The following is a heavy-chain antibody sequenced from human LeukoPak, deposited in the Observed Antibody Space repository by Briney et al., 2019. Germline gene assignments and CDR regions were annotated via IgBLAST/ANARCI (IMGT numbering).Heavy chain of an antibody. V-gene: IGHV3-21*01. Sequence: PGGSLRLSCAASGFTFSSYSTNWVRQAPGKGLEWVSSISSSSSYIYYADSVKGRFTISRDNAKNSLYLQMNSLRAEDTAVYYCARAFENNWFDPWGQGTLVTVSS. CDR2: ISSSSSYI. CDR3: ARAFENNWFDP. CDR1: GFTFSSYS. J-gene: IGHJ5*02. D-gene: IGHD2/OR15-2a*01.